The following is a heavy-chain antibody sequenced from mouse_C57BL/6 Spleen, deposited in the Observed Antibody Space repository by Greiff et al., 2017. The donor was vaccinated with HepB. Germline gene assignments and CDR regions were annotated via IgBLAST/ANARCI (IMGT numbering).Heavy chain of an antibody. CDR2: ISYDGSN. CDR3: ARAYYSNYFDY. CDR1: GYSITSGYY. D-gene: IGHD2-5*01. J-gene: IGHJ2*01. Sequence: ESGPGLVKPSQSLSLTCSVTGYSITSGYYWNWIRQFPGNELEWMGYISYDGSNNYNPSLKNRISITRDTSKNQFFLKLNSVTTEDTATYYCARAYYSNYFDYWGQGTTLTVSS. V-gene: IGHV3-6*01.